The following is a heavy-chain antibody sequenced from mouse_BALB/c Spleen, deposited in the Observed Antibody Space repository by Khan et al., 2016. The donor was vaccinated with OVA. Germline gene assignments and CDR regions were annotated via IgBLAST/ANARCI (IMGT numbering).Heavy chain of an antibody. CDR1: GFSLTAYG. CDR3: DRQPYYHYNSMND. CDR2: ILSEGST. D-gene: IGHD2-10*01. V-gene: IGHV2-6-1*01. J-gene: IGHJ4*01. Sequence: VHLKVPGPRLAAPSQSLVITCTFAGFSLTAYGVHFVRHPPGKVMEWLVVILSEGSTNYPSALKSKLTTTKDNYDRKAFLKMNSPQTDDTAIYSCDRQPYYHYNSMNDWGQGTTVTVSS.